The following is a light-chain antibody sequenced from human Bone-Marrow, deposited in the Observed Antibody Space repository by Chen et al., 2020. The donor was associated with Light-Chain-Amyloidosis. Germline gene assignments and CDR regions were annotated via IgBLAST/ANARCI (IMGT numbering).Light chain of an antibody. CDR2: DDN. Sequence: SYVLTQPSSVSVAPGQTATIACGGNNIGSTSVHWYQQTPGQAPLLVVYDDNDRPSGIPERLSGSNSGNTATLTIGRVEAGDEADYYCQVWDRSSDRPVFGGGTKLTVL. CDR1: NIGSTS. CDR3: QVWDRSSDRPV. J-gene: IGLJ3*02. V-gene: IGLV3-21*02.